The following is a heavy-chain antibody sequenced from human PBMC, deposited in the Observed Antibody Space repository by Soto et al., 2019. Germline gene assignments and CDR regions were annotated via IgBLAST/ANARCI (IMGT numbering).Heavy chain of an antibody. Sequence: EVQLVESGGGLVQPGGSLRLSCAASGFTFSSYEMNWVRQAPGKGLEWVSYISSSGSTIYYADSVKGRFTISRDNAKNSLYLQMHSLRAEDTAVYYCARDFGEYYDFWRGYYTGGNWFDPWGQGTLVTVSS. CDR1: GFTFSSYE. CDR2: ISSSGSTI. CDR3: ARDFGEYYDFWRGYYTGGNWFDP. D-gene: IGHD3-3*01. J-gene: IGHJ5*02. V-gene: IGHV3-48*03.